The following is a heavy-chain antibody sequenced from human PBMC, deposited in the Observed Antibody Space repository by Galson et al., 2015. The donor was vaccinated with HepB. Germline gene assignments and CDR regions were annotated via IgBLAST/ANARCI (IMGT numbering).Heavy chain of an antibody. CDR2: MWYDGSNK. J-gene: IGHJ3*02. Sequence: SLRLSCAASGFTFSSYGMHWVRQAPGKGLEWVAVMWYDGSNKYYADSVKGRFTISRDNSKNTLYLQMNSLRAEDTAVYYCARDSGGGAGLDIWGQGTMVTVSS. CDR3: ARDSGGGAGLDI. CDR1: GFTFSSYG. V-gene: IGHV3-33*01. D-gene: IGHD2-21*01.